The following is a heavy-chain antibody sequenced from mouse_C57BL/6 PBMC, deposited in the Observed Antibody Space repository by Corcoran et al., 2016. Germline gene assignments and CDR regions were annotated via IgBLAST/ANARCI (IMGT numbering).Heavy chain of an antibody. J-gene: IGHJ1*03. Sequence: EVQLQQSVAELVRPGASVKLSCTAAGFNIKNTYMHWVKQRPEQGLEWIGRIDPANGNTKYAPKFQGKATITADTSSNTAYLQLSSLTSEDTAIYYCAPYYYGSSRYFDVWGTGTTVTVSS. CDR1: GFNIKNTY. D-gene: IGHD1-1*01. CDR3: APYYYGSSRYFDV. V-gene: IGHV14-3*01. CDR2: IDPANGNT.